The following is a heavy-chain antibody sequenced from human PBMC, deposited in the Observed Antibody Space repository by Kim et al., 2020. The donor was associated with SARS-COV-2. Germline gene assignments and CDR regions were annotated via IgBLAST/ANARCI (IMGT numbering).Heavy chain of an antibody. D-gene: IGHD2-15*01. CDR2: LYYSGST. CDR1: GGSISSSSYY. CDR3: AGPHGRNGMDV. J-gene: IGHJ6*02. Sequence: SETLSLTCTVSGGSISSSSYYWGWIRQPPGKGLEWIGCLYYSGSTYNNPYLKSRVTISVDTSKNQFSLKPSSVTAADTAVYYCAGPHGRNGMDVWGQGTTVTVSS. V-gene: IGHV4-39*01.